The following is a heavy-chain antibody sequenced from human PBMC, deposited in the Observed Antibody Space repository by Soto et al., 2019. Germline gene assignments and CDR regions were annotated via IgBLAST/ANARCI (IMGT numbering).Heavy chain of an antibody. CDR2: ISGSGGST. V-gene: IGHV3-23*01. CDR3: AKVGNGNTPYYGMDV. Sequence: GGSLRLSCAASGFTFSTYAMSWVRQAPGKGLEWVSGISGSGGSTYYADSVKGRFTISRDNSMNTLYLQMNSLRAEDKAVYYCAKVGNGNTPYYGMDVCGQLNTVPVSS. D-gene: IGHD1-7*01. J-gene: IGHJ6*02. CDR1: GFTFSTYA.